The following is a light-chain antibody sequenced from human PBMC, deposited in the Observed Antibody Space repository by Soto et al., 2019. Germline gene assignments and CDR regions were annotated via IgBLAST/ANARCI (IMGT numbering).Light chain of an antibody. J-gene: IGLJ2*01. CDR2: DNN. V-gene: IGLV1-44*01. CDR3: AAWDDSLTGVV. Sequence: QLVLTQPPSASGTPGQRVTISCSGSSSNIGSNAVNWYQQLPGTAPKLLIYDNNQGPSGVPDRFSGSKSGTSASLAISGLQSEDEADYYCAAWDDSLTGVVFGGGTKLTVL. CDR1: SSNIGSNA.